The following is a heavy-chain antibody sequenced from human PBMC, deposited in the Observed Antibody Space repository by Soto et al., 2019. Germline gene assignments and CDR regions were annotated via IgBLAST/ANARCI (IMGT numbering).Heavy chain of an antibody. D-gene: IGHD3-10*01. J-gene: IGHJ4*02. CDR3: ARSYGSGRRAFDF. Sequence: QVHLVQSGAEVKKPGSSVKVSYNASGDTFSTYTINWVRQAPGQRLEWMGRIIPMLGMSNYALKFQGRVTSTADRVTTTFYLHLSSLRSDDTAVYYCARSYGSGRRAFDFWGQGTLVTVSS. V-gene: IGHV1-69*02. CDR1: GDTFSTYT. CDR2: IIPMLGMS.